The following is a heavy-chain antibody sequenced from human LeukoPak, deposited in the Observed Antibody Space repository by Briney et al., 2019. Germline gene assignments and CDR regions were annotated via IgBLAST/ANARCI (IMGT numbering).Heavy chain of an antibody. CDR2: IIPIFGTA. V-gene: IGHV1-69*06. Sequence: ASEKVSCKASGGTFSSYAISWVRQAPGQGLEWMGGIIPIFGTANYAQKLQGRVTMTADTSTSTAYMELRSLRSDDTAVYYCARDGSGSYGGGFDYWGQGTLVTVSS. CDR3: ARDGSGSYGGGFDY. J-gene: IGHJ4*02. CDR1: GGTFSSYA. D-gene: IGHD1-26*01.